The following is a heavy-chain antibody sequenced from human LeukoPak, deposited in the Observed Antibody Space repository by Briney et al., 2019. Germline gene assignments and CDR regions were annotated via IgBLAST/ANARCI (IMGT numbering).Heavy chain of an antibody. Sequence: PSETLSLTCAVSGGSISSSNWWSWVRQPPGKGLEWIGYIHYSGSTYYNPSLESRITISVDTSKNQFSLNLSSVTAADTAVYYCARIPTGDTFDIWGQGTMVTVSS. J-gene: IGHJ3*02. CDR2: IHYSGST. V-gene: IGHV4-4*02. D-gene: IGHD4-17*01. CDR3: ARIPTGDTFDI. CDR1: GGSISSSNW.